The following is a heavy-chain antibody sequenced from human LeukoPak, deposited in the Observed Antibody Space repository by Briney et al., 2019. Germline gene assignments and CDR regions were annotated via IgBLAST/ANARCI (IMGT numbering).Heavy chain of an antibody. J-gene: IGHJ3*02. CDR1: GFTFSSYS. CDR3: ASSPPDAFDI. CDR2: ISSSSSYI. Sequence: GGSLRLSCAASGFTFSSYSMTWVRQAPGKGLEWVSSISSSSSYIYYADSVKGRFTISRDNSKNTLYLQMNSLRAEDTAVYYCASSPPDAFDIWGQGTMVTVSS. V-gene: IGHV3-21*01.